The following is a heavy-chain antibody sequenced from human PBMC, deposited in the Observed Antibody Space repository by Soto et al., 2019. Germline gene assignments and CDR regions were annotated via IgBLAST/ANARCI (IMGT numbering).Heavy chain of an antibody. D-gene: IGHD6-19*01. CDR1: RYTYTCYA. Sequence: ASVKVSCKASRYTYTCYAIHWVRQAPGQRLEWMGWINAANGNTECSQNFQGRVTITRDTSANTAYMELSSLRSEDTAIYYCARGSAASSCWYLLDYWGQGTLVTVSS. V-gene: IGHV1-3*01. CDR2: INAANGNT. CDR3: ARGSAASSCWYLLDY. J-gene: IGHJ4*02.